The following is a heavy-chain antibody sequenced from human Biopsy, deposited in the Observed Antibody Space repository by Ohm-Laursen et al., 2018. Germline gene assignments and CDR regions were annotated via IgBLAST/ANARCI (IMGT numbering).Heavy chain of an antibody. J-gene: IGHJ4*02. Sequence: SLRLSCAATGFSFSTYGIYWVRQAPGKGLEWVAAIWYDGTNKYYAESVKGRLTISRDNSKNTLCLQMNSLRAEDTAAYFCARGGPHVRAGGSAFDYWGQGTLVTVSS. CDR2: IWYDGTNK. V-gene: IGHV3-33*07. D-gene: IGHD2-2*01. CDR1: GFSFSTYG. CDR3: ARGGPHVRAGGSAFDY.